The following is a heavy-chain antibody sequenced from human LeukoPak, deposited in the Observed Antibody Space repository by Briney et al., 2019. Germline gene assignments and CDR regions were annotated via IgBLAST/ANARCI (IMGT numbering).Heavy chain of an antibody. CDR3: ARTLEALWFGEFDY. J-gene: IGHJ4*02. CDR2: IIPIFGTA. D-gene: IGHD3-10*01. CDR1: GGTFSSYA. V-gene: IGHV1-69*06. Sequence: SVKVSCKASGGTFSSYAISWVRQAPGQGLEWMGGIIPIFGTASYAQKFQGRVTITADKSTSTAYMELSSLRSEDTAVYYCARTLEALWFGEFDYWGQGTLVTVSS.